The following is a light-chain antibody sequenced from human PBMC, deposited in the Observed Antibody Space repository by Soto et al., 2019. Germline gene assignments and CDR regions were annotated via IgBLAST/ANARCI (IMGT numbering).Light chain of an antibody. J-gene: IGLJ3*02. Sequence: QSVLTQPPSASGTPGQRVTISCSGSSSNIGSNTVNWYQQLPGTAPKLLIYSNDQRPSGVPDRFSGSKSGTSAPLAISGLQSEDEADYYCAAWGASLNGWVFGGGTKLTVL. CDR2: SND. CDR1: SSNIGSNT. V-gene: IGLV1-44*01. CDR3: AAWGASLNGWV.